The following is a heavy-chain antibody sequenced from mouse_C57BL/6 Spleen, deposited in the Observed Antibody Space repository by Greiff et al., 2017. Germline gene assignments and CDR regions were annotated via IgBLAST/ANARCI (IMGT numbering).Heavy chain of an antibody. CDR3: TRVITTVAYFDY. V-gene: IGHV5-9-1*02. J-gene: IGHJ2*01. D-gene: IGHD1-1*01. CDR2: ISSGGDYI. CDR1: GFTFSSYA. Sequence: EVMLVESGEGLVKPGGSLKLSCAASGFTFSSYAMSWVRQTPEKRLEWVAYISSGGDYIYYADTVKGRFTISRDNARNTLYLQMSSLKSEDTAMYYCTRVITTVAYFDYWGQGTTLTVSS.